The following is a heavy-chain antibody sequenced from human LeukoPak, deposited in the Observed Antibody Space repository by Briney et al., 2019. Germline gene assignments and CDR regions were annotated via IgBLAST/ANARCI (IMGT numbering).Heavy chain of an antibody. J-gene: IGHJ3*02. V-gene: IGHV3-30*18. CDR3: AKILDAFDI. CDR1: GFTFSSYA. Sequence: GGSLRLSCAASGFTFSSYAMSWVRQAPGKGLEWVAVISYDGSNKYYADSVKGRFTISRDNSKNTLYLQMNSLRAEDTAVYYCAKILDAFDIWGQGTMVTVSS. CDR2: ISYDGSNK.